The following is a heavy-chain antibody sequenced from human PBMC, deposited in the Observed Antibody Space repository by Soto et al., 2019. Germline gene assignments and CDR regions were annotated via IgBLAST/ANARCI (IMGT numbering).Heavy chain of an antibody. CDR1: GFTFSSYG. CDR3: ARYSGSYQRPHDY. D-gene: IGHD1-26*01. Sequence: GGSLRLSCAASGFTFSSYGMHWVRQAPGKGLEWVAVIWYDGSNKYYADSVKGRFTISRDNSKNTLYLQMNSLRAEDTAVYYCARYSGSYQRPHDYWGQGTLVTVSS. J-gene: IGHJ4*02. CDR2: IWYDGSNK. V-gene: IGHV3-33*01.